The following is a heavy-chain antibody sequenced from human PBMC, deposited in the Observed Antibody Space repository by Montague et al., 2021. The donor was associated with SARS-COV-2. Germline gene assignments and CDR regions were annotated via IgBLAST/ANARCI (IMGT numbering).Heavy chain of an antibody. CDR3: ARVSSTALRSVIKTSDYYALDV. J-gene: IGHJ6*02. CDR2: VYHTGTT. CDR1: GGSLRHSY. D-gene: IGHD3-10*01. V-gene: IGHV4-59*12. Sequence: SETLSLTCSVSGGSLRHSYWTWIRQAPERGLEWIGYVYHTGTTNYNPALQSRLTISVDTAKSQFFLNLTSVTAADTAVYYCARVSSTALRSVIKTSDYYALDVWGPGTLVSVSS.